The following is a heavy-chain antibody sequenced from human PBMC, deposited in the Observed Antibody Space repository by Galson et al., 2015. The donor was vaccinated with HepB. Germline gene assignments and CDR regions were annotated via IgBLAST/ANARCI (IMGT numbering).Heavy chain of an antibody. J-gene: IGHJ3*02. Sequence: ETLSLTCTVSGGSISSYYWSWIRQPAGKGLEWIGRIYTSGSTNYNPSLKSRVTMSVDTSKNQFSLKLSSVTAADTAVYYCARDWGRLGYCSSTSCYGGSAFDIWGQGTMVTVSS. CDR3: ARDWGRLGYCSSTSCYGGSAFDI. CDR1: GGSISSYY. V-gene: IGHV4-4*07. CDR2: IYTSGST. D-gene: IGHD2-2*01.